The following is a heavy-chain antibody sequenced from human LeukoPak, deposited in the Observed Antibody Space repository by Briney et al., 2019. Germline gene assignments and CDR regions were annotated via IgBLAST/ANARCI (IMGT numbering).Heavy chain of an antibody. CDR1: GFTFSSYA. D-gene: IGHD3-3*01. V-gene: IGHV3-23*01. Sequence: GGSLRLSCAASGFTFSSYAMSWVRQAPGKGLEWVSAISGSGGSTCYADSVKGRFTISRDNSKNTLYLQMNSLRAEDTAVYYCAKGYYTIFGVDSYYFDYWGQGTLVTVSS. CDR3: AKGYYTIFGVDSYYFDY. J-gene: IGHJ4*02. CDR2: ISGSGGST.